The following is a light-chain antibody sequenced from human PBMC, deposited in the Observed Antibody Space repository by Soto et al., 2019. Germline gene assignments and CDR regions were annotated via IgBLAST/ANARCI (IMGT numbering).Light chain of an antibody. CDR2: GAS. V-gene: IGKV3-20*01. CDR1: QTVNNNY. Sequence: EIVLTQPPGPLSVSPGDRVTLSCRASQTVNNNYLAWYQQKPGQAPRLLIYGASTPATGTPARFSGSGSGTHFTLTVSSLEPEDFAEYYCQQYGGSAPWTFGPGPKVDMK. J-gene: IGKJ1*01. CDR3: QQYGGSAPWT.